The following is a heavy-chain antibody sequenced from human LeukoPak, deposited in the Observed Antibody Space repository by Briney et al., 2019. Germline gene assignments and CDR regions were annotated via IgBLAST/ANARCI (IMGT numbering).Heavy chain of an antibody. CDR3: ARAITGTTTAWFDP. Sequence: GGSLRLSCAASGFTFSSYAMHWVRQAPGKGLEYVSAISSNGGSTYYANSAKGRFTISRDNSKNTLYLQMGSLRAEDVAVYYCARAITGTTTAWFDPWGQGTLVTVSS. CDR2: ISSNGGST. D-gene: IGHD1-7*01. J-gene: IGHJ5*02. V-gene: IGHV3-64*01. CDR1: GFTFSSYA.